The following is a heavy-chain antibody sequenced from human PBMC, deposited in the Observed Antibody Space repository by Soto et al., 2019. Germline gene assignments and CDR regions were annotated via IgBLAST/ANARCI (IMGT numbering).Heavy chain of an antibody. CDR2: GNHRGDN. CDR1: VPSFTSYY. J-gene: IGHJ4*02. Sequence: SETLSLTCNVSVPSFTSYYWTWVRQAPGKGLEWIGEGNHRGDNTYNPSLGGRVAISVDTSKNEFSLKLTSVTGGDTGVYFCGRGRGYRRFVDYWGQGTLVTVSS. V-gene: IGHV4-34*01. D-gene: IGHD5-12*01. CDR3: GRGRGYRRFVDY.